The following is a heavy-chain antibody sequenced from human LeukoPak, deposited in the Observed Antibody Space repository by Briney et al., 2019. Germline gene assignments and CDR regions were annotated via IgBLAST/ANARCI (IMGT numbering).Heavy chain of an antibody. CDR1: GGSISSYY. V-gene: IGHV4-59*01. Sequence: SXTLSLTCTVSGGSISSYYWSWIRQPPGKGLEWIGYIYYSGSTNYNPSLKSRVTISVDTSKNQFSLKLSSVTAADTAVYYCASGNRGYSYGYPDYWGQGTLVTVSS. CDR2: IYYSGST. D-gene: IGHD5-18*01. CDR3: ASGNRGYSYGYPDY. J-gene: IGHJ4*02.